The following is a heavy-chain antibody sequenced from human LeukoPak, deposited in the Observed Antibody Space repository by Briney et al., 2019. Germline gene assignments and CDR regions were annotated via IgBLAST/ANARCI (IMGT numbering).Heavy chain of an antibody. CDR1: GYSISSGYY. D-gene: IGHD6-13*01. Sequence: PSETLSLTCAASGYSISSGYYWGWIRQPPGKGLEWIGSIYHSGSTYYNPSLKSRVTISVDTSKNQFSLKLSSVTAADTAVYYCARRGIAAAGVDYWGQGTLVTVSS. J-gene: IGHJ4*02. CDR3: ARRGIAAAGVDY. CDR2: IYHSGST. V-gene: IGHV4-38-2*01.